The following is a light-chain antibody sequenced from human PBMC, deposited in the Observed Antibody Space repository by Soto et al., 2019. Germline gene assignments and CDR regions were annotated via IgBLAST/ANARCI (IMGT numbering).Light chain of an antibody. J-gene: IGKJ1*01. CDR2: GAS. V-gene: IGKV3-15*01. CDR3: QQYNNWPPWT. CDR1: QSVSSN. Sequence: IVMTQSPATLSVSPGERATLSCRASQSVSSNLAWYQQKPGQAPRLLIYGASTRATGSPARFSGSGSGIEFTLTISSLQSEDFAVYYSQQYNNWPPWTFGQGTKVEIK.